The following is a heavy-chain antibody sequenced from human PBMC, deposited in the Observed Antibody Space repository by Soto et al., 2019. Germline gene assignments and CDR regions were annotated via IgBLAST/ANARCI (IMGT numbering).Heavy chain of an antibody. J-gene: IGHJ4*02. CDR2: TYYSGST. CDR1: GGSMIAYY. V-gene: IGHV4-59*12. D-gene: IGHD3-22*01. Sequence: PSETLSLTCTDSGGSMIAYYWNWMRQPPGKGLQWIGYTYYSGSTTYNPSLKSRVTISVDRSKNQFSLRLSSVTAADTAVYYCARATFFRKGYYDATDYYFFDYSGPGTLVTVSS. CDR3: ARATFFRKGYYDATDYYFFDY.